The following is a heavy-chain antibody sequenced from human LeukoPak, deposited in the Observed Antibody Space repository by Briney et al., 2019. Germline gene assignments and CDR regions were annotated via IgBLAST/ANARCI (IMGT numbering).Heavy chain of an antibody. CDR3: AREITGMIGPTDY. J-gene: IGHJ4*02. D-gene: IGHD1-20*01. Sequence: ASVKVSCKASGYTFSGYYVHWVRHAPGHGLQWRGWINPNSGDTNYTQKFQGRVTMTRDTSSSTAYMELSRLTSDDTAVYYCAREITGMIGPTDYWGQGTLVTVSS. CDR2: INPNSGDT. CDR1: GYTFSGYY. V-gene: IGHV1-2*02.